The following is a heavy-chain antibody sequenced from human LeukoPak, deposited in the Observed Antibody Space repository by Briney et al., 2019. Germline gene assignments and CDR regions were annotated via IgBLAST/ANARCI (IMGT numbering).Heavy chain of an antibody. CDR2: INPSGGST. J-gene: IGHJ4*02. Sequence: ASVKVSCKPSGYTFTSYYMHWVRQAPGQGLEWMGIINPSGGSTSYAQKFQGRVTMTRDTSTSTVYMELSSLRSEDTAVYYCARDGEAGNLDYWGQGTLVTVSS. V-gene: IGHV1-46*03. CDR1: GYTFTSYY. CDR3: ARDGEAGNLDY. D-gene: IGHD6-13*01.